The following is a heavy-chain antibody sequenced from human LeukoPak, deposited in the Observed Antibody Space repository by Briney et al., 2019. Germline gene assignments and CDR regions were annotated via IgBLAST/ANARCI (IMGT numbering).Heavy chain of an antibody. Sequence: SETLSLTCTVSGGSISSYYWSWIRQPPGKGLEWIGYIYYSGSINYNPSLKSRVTISVDTSKNQFSLKLSSVTAADTAVYYCARDKRNYYDSHNYYYNGMDVWGQGTTVTVSS. V-gene: IGHV4-59*01. CDR2: IYYSGSI. J-gene: IGHJ6*02. CDR3: ARDKRNYYDSHNYYYNGMDV. D-gene: IGHD3-22*01. CDR1: GGSISSYY.